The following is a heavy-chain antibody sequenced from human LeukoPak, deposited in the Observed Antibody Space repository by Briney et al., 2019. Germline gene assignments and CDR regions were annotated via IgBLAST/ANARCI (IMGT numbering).Heavy chain of an antibody. CDR1: GGSISSGDYY. V-gene: IGHV4-30-4*01. J-gene: IGHJ4*02. CDR3: ARYLAVAGVHFDY. D-gene: IGHD6-19*01. Sequence: SETLSLTCTVSGGSISSGDYYWSWIRQPPGKGLEWIGYIYYSGSTYYNPSLKSRVTISVDTSKNQFSLKLSSVTAADTAVYYCARYLAVAGVHFDYWGQGTLVTVSS. CDR2: IYYSGST.